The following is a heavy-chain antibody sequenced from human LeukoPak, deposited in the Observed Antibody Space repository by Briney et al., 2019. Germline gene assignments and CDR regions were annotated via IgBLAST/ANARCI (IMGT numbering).Heavy chain of an antibody. J-gene: IGHJ3*02. CDR3: AIFYGGNSNDAFDI. Sequence: ASVKVSCKASGYTFTSYGIIWVRQAPGQGLEWMGWISAYNGNTNYAQKLQGRVTMTTDTSTSTAYMELRSLRSDDTAVYYCAIFYGGNSNDAFDIWGQGTMVTVSS. CDR2: ISAYNGNT. V-gene: IGHV1-18*01. D-gene: IGHD4-23*01. CDR1: GYTFTSYG.